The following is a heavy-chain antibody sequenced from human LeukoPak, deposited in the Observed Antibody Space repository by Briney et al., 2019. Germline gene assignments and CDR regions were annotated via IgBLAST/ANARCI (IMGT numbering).Heavy chain of an antibody. J-gene: IGHJ4*02. D-gene: IGHD2-2*01. V-gene: IGHV3-30*04. CDR2: ISYDGSNK. CDR3: VGPATPADY. CDR1: GFTLSSYT. Sequence: GGSLRLSCAASGFTLSSYTVHWVRQAPGKGLEWVAVISYDGSNKYYADSVKGRFTISRDNSKNTLYLQMNSLRAEDTAVYYCVGPATPADYWGQGTLVTVSS.